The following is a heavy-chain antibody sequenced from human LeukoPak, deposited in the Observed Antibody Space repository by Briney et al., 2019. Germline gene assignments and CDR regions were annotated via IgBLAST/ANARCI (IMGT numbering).Heavy chain of an antibody. V-gene: IGHV3-15*01. J-gene: IGHJ4*02. Sequence: GGSLRLSCAASGFTFSNAWMSWVRQAPGKGLEWVGRIKSKTDGGTTDYAAPVKGRFTISRDDSKNTLYLQMNSLKTEDTAVYYCTTEARGCGGDCYSVPLFDYWGQGTLVTVSS. CDR2: IKSKTDGGTT. CDR1: GFTFSNAW. CDR3: TTEARGCGGDCYSVPLFDY. D-gene: IGHD2-21*02.